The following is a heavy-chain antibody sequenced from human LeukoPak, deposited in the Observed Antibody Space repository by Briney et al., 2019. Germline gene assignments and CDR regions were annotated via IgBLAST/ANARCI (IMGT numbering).Heavy chain of an antibody. J-gene: IGHJ4*02. CDR2: IYYSGST. V-gene: IGHV4-59*01. CDR1: GGSISSYY. Sequence: SETLSLTCTDSGGSISSYYWSWIRQPPGKGLEWIGYIYYSGSTNYNPSLKSRVTISVDTSKNQFSLKLSSVTAADTAVYYCARGAYSSSWLNFDYWGQGTLVTVSS. D-gene: IGHD6-13*01. CDR3: ARGAYSSSWLNFDY.